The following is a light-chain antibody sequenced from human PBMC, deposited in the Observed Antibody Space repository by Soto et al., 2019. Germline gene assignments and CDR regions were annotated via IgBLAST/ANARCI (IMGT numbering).Light chain of an antibody. J-gene: IGKJ2*01. CDR1: QSISSW. CDR2: KAS. V-gene: IGKV1-5*03. CDR3: QQYYSYLYT. Sequence: DIQMTQSPSTLSASVGDRVTITCRASQSISSWLAWYQQKPGKAPKLLIYKASTLEIGVPSRFSGSGSGTEFTLTISSLQPDDFATYYCQQYYSYLYTFGQGTKLEIK.